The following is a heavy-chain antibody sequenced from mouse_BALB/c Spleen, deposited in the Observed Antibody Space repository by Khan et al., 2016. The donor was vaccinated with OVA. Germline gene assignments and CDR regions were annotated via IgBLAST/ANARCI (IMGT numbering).Heavy chain of an antibody. Sequence: EVQLQQSGAELVKPGASVKLSCTASGFNIKDTYMHWVKQRPEQGLEWIGRIDPANGNTKYDPKFQGKATITADTPSNTAYLQLSRLTSEYTAVYYCASINAWGQGTTLTVSS. CDR3: ASINA. CDR2: IDPANGNT. CDR1: GFNIKDTY. V-gene: IGHV14-3*02. J-gene: IGHJ2*01.